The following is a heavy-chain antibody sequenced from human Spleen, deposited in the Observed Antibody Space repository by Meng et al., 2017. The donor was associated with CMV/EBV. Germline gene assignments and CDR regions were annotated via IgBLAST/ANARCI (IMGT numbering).Heavy chain of an antibody. Sequence: SETLSLTCSVSGDSISGSRYYWGWIRQPPGKGLEWIGSFHYNVSPFYNPSLKSRVSISVDMSKNQITLRLRSVTAADTAVYYCAKIFPSDYYKYDMDVWGQGTTVTVSS. D-gene: IGHD3-3*01. CDR2: FHYNVSP. CDR1: GDSISGSRYY. CDR3: AKIFPSDYYKYDMDV. V-gene: IGHV4-39*06. J-gene: IGHJ6*02.